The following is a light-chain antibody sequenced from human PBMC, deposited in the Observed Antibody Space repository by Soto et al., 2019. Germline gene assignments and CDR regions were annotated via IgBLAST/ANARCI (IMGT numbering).Light chain of an antibody. V-gene: IGLV2-11*01. CDR3: CSYAGSYTM. J-gene: IGLJ3*02. Sequence: QLVLTQPRSVSGSPGQSVTISCTGTSSDVGGYNYVSWYQQHPGKVPKLMIYDVSKRPSGVPDRFSGSKSGNTASLIISGLQAEDEADFYCCSYAGSYTMFGGGTKVTVL. CDR1: SSDVGGYNY. CDR2: DVS.